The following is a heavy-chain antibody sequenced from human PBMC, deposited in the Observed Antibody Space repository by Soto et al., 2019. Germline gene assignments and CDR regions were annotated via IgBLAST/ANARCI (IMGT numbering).Heavy chain of an antibody. Sequence: SGPTLVNPTQTLTLTCTFSGFSLRTTGMGVGWIRQPPGKALEWLALIYWDDDKRYSPSLKDRLAISKDTSSNQVVLTITNIDPGDSATYFCAHAGDYDLLTFDHWGPGTLVTVSS. J-gene: IGHJ4*02. V-gene: IGHV2-5*02. CDR1: GFSLRTTGMG. CDR2: IYWDDDK. D-gene: IGHD4-17*01. CDR3: AHAGDYDLLTFDH.